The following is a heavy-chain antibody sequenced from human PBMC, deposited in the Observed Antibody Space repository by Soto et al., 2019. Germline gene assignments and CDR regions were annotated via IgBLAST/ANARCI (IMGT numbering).Heavy chain of an antibody. V-gene: IGHV2-5*02. D-gene: IGHD3-22*01. CDR2: IYWDDDK. CDR3: ARTSYYYDSSGYYY. Sequence: QITLKESGPPLVKPTQTLTLTCTFSGFSLSTSGVGVGWIRQPPGKALEWLALIYWDDDKRYSPSLKSRLTITKDTSKNQVVLTMTNMDPVNTATYYCARTSYYYDSSGYYYWGPGTLVTVSS. J-gene: IGHJ4*02. CDR1: GFSLSTSGVG.